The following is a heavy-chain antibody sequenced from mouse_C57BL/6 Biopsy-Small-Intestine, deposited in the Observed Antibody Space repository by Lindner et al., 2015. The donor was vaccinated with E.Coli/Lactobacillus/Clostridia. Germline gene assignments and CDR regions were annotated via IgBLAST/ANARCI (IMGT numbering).Heavy chain of an antibody. V-gene: IGHV1-54*01. D-gene: IGHD2-1*01. Sequence: VQLQESGAELVRPGTSVKVSCKASGYAFTNYLIEWVKQRPGQGLEWIGVINPGSGGTNYNEKFKDKATLTADKSSSTAHMQLSSLTSEDSAVYFCSRGYYGIFDYWGQGTTLTVSS. CDR2: INPGSGGT. CDR3: SRGYYGIFDY. CDR1: GYAFTNYL. J-gene: IGHJ2*01.